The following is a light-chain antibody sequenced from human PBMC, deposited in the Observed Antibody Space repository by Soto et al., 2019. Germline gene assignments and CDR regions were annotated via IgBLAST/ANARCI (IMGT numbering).Light chain of an antibody. CDR1: QSVSTY. CDR2: GAS. CDR3: QQYDSWPPSYT. Sequence: EIVMTQSPATLSVSLGDRATLSCRASQSVSTYLAWYQQKPGQAPRLLIYGASTRATGIPARFSGSGSETDFTLTRSSLQSEDFAGYYCQQYDSWPPSYTFGQGTKLEIK. J-gene: IGKJ2*01. V-gene: IGKV3-15*01.